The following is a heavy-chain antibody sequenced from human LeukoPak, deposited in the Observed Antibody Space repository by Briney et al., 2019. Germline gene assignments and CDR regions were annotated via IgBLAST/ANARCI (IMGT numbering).Heavy chain of an antibody. D-gene: IGHD3-16*02. V-gene: IGHV3-74*01. Sequence: GGSLRLSCAASGFTFSNYWMHWVRQAPGKGLVWVSRINTDGQTTSYADSVKGRFSISRDNAKNTLYLQMNSLRAEDTAVYYCAKGEKTRPFGGVIDYWGQGTLVTVSS. CDR1: GFTFSNYW. CDR3: AKGEKTRPFGGVIDY. CDR2: INTDGQTT. J-gene: IGHJ4*02.